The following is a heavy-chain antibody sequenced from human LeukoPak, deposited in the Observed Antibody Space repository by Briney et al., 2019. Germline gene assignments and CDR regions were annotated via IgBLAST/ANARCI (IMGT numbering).Heavy chain of an antibody. V-gene: IGHV3-74*01. J-gene: IGHJ4*02. D-gene: IGHD6-19*01. CDR3: ARERAVAGRRVDDY. Sequence: GGSLRLSCAASGFIVSSYWMHWVRQAPGKGLVWVSRINSDGSSTHYADSVKGRFTISRDNAKNSLYLQMNSLRAEDTAVYYCARERAVAGRRVDDYWGQGTLVTVSS. CDR2: INSDGSST. CDR1: GFIVSSYW.